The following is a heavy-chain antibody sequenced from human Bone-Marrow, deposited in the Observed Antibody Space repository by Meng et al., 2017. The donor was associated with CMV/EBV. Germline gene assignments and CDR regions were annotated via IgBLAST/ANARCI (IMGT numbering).Heavy chain of an antibody. J-gene: IGHJ5*02. CDR1: GYTFTNYD. Sequence: ASVKVSCKASGYTFTNYDLNWVRQATGQGLEWMEWMNPNSGDTGYAQMFQGRVTITRNTSISTAYMELSSLRSEDTAVYHCARGVRSLRLAGDIVVVPAAKPPYWFDPWGQGTLVTVSS. CDR3: ARGVRSLRLAGDIVVVPAAKPPYWFDP. CDR2: MNPNSGDT. D-gene: IGHD2-2*01. V-gene: IGHV1-8*03.